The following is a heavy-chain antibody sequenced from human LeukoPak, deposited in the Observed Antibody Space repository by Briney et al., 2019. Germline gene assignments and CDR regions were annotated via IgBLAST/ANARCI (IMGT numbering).Heavy chain of an antibody. J-gene: IGHJ6*02. V-gene: IGHV3-11*01. Sequence: PGGSLRLSCAASGFTFSDYYMSWIRQAPGKGPEWVSYISSSGSTIYYADSVKGRFTISRDNAKNSLYLQMNSLRAEDTAVYYCARDHPLNYDFWSGYPLHYYYGMDVWGQGTTVTVSS. CDR1: GFTFSDYY. CDR3: ARDHPLNYDFWSGYPLHYYYGMDV. CDR2: ISSSGSTI. D-gene: IGHD3-3*01.